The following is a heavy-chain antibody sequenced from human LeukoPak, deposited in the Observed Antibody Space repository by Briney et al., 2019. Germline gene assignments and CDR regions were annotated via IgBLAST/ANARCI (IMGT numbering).Heavy chain of an antibody. Sequence: ASVKVSCKASGYTFTGYYMHWVRQAPGQGLEWMGWINPNSGGTNYAQKFQGWVTMTRDTSISTAYMELSRLRSDDTTVYYCARGLWFGENWFDPWGQGTLVTVSS. J-gene: IGHJ5*02. CDR2: INPNSGGT. CDR3: ARGLWFGENWFDP. D-gene: IGHD3-10*01. V-gene: IGHV1-2*04. CDR1: GYTFTGYY.